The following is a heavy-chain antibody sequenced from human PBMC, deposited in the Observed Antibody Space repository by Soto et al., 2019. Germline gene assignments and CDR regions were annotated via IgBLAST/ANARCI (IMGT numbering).Heavy chain of an antibody. V-gene: IGHV3-11*01. Sequence: QVQLVESGGGLVKPGGSLRLSCAASGFTFSDYYMNWIRQAPGKGLEWVSYISSTGRTIYYADSVKGRFTVSRDNAQNSLSLKLNSLRVEDTAVYYCARSYSSGWEFDYWGQGTQVTVSS. D-gene: IGHD6-19*01. CDR3: ARSYSSGWEFDY. J-gene: IGHJ4*02. CDR1: GFTFSDYY. CDR2: ISSTGRTI.